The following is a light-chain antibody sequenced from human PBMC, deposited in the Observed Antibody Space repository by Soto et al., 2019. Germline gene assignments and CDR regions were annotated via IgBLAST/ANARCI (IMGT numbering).Light chain of an antibody. V-gene: IGLV1-44*01. CDR1: SSNIGTNT. Sequence: QSVLTQPPSASGTPGQRVTISCSGSSSNIGTNTVNWYQQLPGTAPKLLIYSNNQRPSGVPDRFSGSKSGTSASLAISGLQSEDEAHYYCAAWDESLDGYVFGTGTKLTV. J-gene: IGLJ1*01. CDR2: SNN. CDR3: AAWDESLDGYV.